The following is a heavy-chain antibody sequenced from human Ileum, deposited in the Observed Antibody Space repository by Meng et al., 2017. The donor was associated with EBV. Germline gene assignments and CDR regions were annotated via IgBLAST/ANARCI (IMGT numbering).Heavy chain of an antibody. J-gene: IGHJ4*02. CDR2: LWPSGNT. CDR3: ARRRGDHDYLDD. V-gene: IGHV4-39*01. CDR1: GGSITNCDYC. Sequence: HLQLQESGPGLVKPSETLSLICTASGGSITNCDYCWDWIRQAPGKGLEWITSLWPSGNTYNNPSLKSRVTTSVDTSKNQFSLWLNSMTAADTAVYYCARRRGDHDYLDDWGQGTLVTVSS. D-gene: IGHD4-17*01.